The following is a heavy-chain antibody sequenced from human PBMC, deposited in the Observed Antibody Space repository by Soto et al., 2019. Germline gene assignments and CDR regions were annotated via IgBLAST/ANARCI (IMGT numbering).Heavy chain of an antibody. Sequence: PSETLSLTCTVSGGSISSYYWSWIRQPPGKGLEWIGYIYYSGSTNYNPSLKSRVTISVDTSKNQFSLKLSSVTAADTAVYYCASYPDSSDKWGQGTLVTVS. CDR2: IYYSGST. CDR3: ASYPDSSDK. J-gene: IGHJ4*02. D-gene: IGHD3-22*01. V-gene: IGHV4-59*01. CDR1: GGSISSYY.